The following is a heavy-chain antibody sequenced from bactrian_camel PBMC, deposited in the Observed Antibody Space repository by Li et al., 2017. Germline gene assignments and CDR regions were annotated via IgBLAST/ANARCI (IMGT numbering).Heavy chain of an antibody. CDR3: AADLVPCGGFCYDTSQLHFFNY. CDR1: GGTYSRYC. D-gene: IGHD3*01. CDR2: IYEDGGT. Sequence: QVQLVESGGGSVQAGGSLRLSCAANRSSGGTYSRYCMGWLRQVSGGEVKGVASIYEDGGTTYADSVKGRFTISKDNAKNTLYLEMTALKPEDSSVYVCAADLVPCGGFCYDTSQLHFFNYRGRGTQVTVS. J-gene: IGHJ4*01. V-gene: IGHV3S9*01.